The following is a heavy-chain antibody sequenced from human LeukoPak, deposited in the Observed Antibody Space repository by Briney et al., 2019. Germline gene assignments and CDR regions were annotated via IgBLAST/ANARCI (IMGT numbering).Heavy chain of an antibody. CDR2: LYSDGST. V-gene: IGHV3-53*01. CDR1: GFSVSSNY. D-gene: IGHD3/OR15-3a*01. J-gene: IGHJ4*02. Sequence: GGSLRLSCVASGFSVSSNYMSWVRQAPGKGLEWVSLLYSDGSTFYADSVKGRFTISRDNAKNSLYLQMNSLRADDTAVYYCARDLDYYATDYWGQGTLVTVSS. CDR3: ARDLDYYATDY.